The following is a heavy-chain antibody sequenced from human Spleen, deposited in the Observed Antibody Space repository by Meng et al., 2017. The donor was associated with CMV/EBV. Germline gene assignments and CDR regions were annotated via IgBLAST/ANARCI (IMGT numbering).Heavy chain of an antibody. CDR1: GGSVSSGSYY. CDR3: AKVEPQYSSSPLYGMDV. Sequence: GSLRLSCTVSGGSVSSGSYYWSWIRQPPGKGLEWIGYIYYSGSTNYNPSLKSRVTISVDTSKNQFSLKLSSVTAADTAVYYCAKVEPQYSSSPLYGMDVWGQGTTVTVSS. CDR2: IYYSGST. J-gene: IGHJ6*02. D-gene: IGHD6-6*01. V-gene: IGHV4-61*01.